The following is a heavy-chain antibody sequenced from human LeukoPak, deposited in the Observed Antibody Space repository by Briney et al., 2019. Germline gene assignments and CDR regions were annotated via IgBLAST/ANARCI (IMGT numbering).Heavy chain of an antibody. Sequence: SVKVSCKASGGTFSSYAISWVRQAPGQGLEWMGGIIPIFGTANYAQKFQGRVTITADESTSTAYMELSSLRSEDTAVYYCASYYDILNLGYYYGMDVWGQGTTVTVSS. CDR2: IIPIFGTA. D-gene: IGHD3-9*01. CDR1: GGTFSSYA. CDR3: ASYYDILNLGYYYGMDV. J-gene: IGHJ6*02. V-gene: IGHV1-69*13.